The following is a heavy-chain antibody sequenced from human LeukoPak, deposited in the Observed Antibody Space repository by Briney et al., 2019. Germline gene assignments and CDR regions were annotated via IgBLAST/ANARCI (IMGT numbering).Heavy chain of an antibody. J-gene: IGHJ6*03. Sequence: GGSLRLSCAASGFTFSSYGMHWVRQARGKGLEWVAFIRYDGSNKYYADSVKGRFTISRDNSKNTLYLQMNSLRAEDTAVYYCAKDIVRFVVVPAATTPYYYYMDVWGKGTTVTVSS. CDR3: AKDIVRFVVVPAATTPYYYYMDV. D-gene: IGHD2-2*01. V-gene: IGHV3-30*02. CDR2: IRYDGSNK. CDR1: GFTFSSYG.